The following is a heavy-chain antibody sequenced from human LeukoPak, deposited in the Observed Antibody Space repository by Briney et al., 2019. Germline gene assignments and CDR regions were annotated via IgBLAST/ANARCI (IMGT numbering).Heavy chain of an antibody. CDR1: GGSISSYY. CDR3: ARSHEAVYYFHC. V-gene: IGHV4-59*08. D-gene: IGHD2-15*01. J-gene: IGHJ4*02. CDR2: IYYGGST. Sequence: PSETLSLTCTVSGGSISSYYWSWIRQPPGKGLEWLGYIYYGGSTNYNPSLKSRVTISVDTSKDQFSLKLSSVTAADTAVYYCARSHEAVYYFHCWGQGTLVTVSS.